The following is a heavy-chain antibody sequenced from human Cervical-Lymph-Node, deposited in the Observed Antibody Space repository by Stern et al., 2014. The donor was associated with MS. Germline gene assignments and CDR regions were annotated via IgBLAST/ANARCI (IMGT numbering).Heavy chain of an antibody. CDR2: IGSGGDT. Sequence: LQLQESGGVLVQPGGSLRLSCAASGSTFSSYDMHWVRQATGKRLEWVSAIGSGGDTYYSGSVKGRFTISRENAKNSLYLQMNSLRAGDTAVYYCAREVEDSRSSGWHFDLWGRGTLVTVSS. CDR1: GSTFSSYD. D-gene: IGHD6-6*01. CDR3: AREVEDSRSSGWHFDL. V-gene: IGHV3-13*01. J-gene: IGHJ2*01.